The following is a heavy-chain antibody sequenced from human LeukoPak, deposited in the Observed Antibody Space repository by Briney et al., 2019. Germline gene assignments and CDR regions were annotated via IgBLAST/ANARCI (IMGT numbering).Heavy chain of an antibody. CDR2: ISSGSSYI. Sequence: GGSLRLSCAASGFTFSSYTMNWVRQAPGKGLEWVSSISSGSSYIYYADSVKGRFTISRDNAKNSLYLQMNSLRAEDTALYYCAKDTTGYFDYWGQGTLVTVSS. D-gene: IGHD4-17*01. J-gene: IGHJ4*02. CDR1: GFTFSSYT. CDR3: AKDTTGYFDY. V-gene: IGHV3-21*04.